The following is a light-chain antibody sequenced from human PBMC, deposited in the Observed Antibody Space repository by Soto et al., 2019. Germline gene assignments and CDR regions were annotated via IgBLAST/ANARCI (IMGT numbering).Light chain of an antibody. CDR2: KDS. V-gene: IGLV3-25*03. CDR3: QSADSSGTYV. J-gene: IGLJ1*01. Sequence: SYELTQPPSVSVSPGQTARITCSGAALPKQYAYWYQQKPGQAPVLVIYKDSERPSGIPGRFSGSSSGTTVTLTISGVQAEDAADYYCQSADSSGTYVFGTGTKLTVL. CDR1: ALPKQY.